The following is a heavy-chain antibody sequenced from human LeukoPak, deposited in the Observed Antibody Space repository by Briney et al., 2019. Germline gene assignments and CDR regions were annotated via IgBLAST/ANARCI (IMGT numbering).Heavy chain of an antibody. V-gene: IGHV3-74*01. CDR3: ARDFDMGITPGDDFDF. CDR1: GFSFSKYW. D-gene: IGHD3-9*01. CDR2: IKEDGTYT. J-gene: IGHJ4*02. Sequence: GGPLRLSCAASGFSFSKYWMHWVRHTPGEGLVWVSRIKEDGTYTSYADSVKGRFTISRDNARNTVFLQMNSLRAEDTAVYYCARDFDMGITPGDDFDFWGQGTLVTVSS.